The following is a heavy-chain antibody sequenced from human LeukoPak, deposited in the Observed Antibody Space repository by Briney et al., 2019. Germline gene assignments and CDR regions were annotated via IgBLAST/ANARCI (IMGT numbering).Heavy chain of an antibody. CDR2: ICISGST. D-gene: IGHD5-24*01. CDR3: ARARVWDGYNYNVWYFDY. J-gene: IGHJ4*02. Sequence: SETLSLTCTVSGGSISSYYWSWIRHPAGDGLEGIGRICISGSTNYNTSLKRRVTISVDTSKNQFSLKLSSVTASDTAVYYCARARVWDGYNYNVWYFDYWGQRTLDTVSS. V-gene: IGHV4-4*07. CDR1: GGSISSYY.